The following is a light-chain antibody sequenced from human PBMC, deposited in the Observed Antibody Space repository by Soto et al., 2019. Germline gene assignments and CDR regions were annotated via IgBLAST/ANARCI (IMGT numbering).Light chain of an antibody. CDR2: DAF. V-gene: IGKV3-11*01. CDR3: QQRSSWPS. J-gene: IGKJ3*01. Sequence: EIVLTQSPVILSLSPGDRATLSCRASQSVSSFIAWYQQKPGQAPRLLIYDAFNRASGIPARFSRSGSGTDFTLTTSSLEPEDFAVDYGQQRSSWPSFGPGTKVDVK. CDR1: QSVSSF.